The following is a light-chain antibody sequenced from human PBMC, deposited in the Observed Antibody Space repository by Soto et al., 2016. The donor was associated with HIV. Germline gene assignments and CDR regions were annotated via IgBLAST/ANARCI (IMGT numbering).Light chain of an antibody. CDR2: GAS. CDR1: QNIGTR. CDR3: QQYKNYPLT. J-gene: IGKJ4*01. V-gene: IGKV1-9*01. Sequence: DIQLTQSPMSLSPFMRETVSITCRATQNIGTRLHWYQQKPGEAPKLLIHGASTLQSGVSSKFSGSGSGTDFTLTISSLQPEDLATYFCQQYKNYPLTFGGGTKVEIK.